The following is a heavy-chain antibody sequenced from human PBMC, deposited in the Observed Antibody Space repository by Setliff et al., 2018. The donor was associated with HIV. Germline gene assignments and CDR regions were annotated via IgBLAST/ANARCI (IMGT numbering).Heavy chain of an antibody. D-gene: IGHD3-10*01. CDR1: GGSISNSHW. V-gene: IGHV4-4*02. CDR3: ATRPNYYGSGSSFDY. CDR2: IFHSGGT. J-gene: IGHJ4*02. Sequence: SETLSLTCAVSGGSISNSHWWSWVRQPPGKGLEWIGEIFHSGGTNYNPSLKSRVTISLNKSKNQFSLKLTSVTAADTAVYYCATRPNYYGSGSSFDYWGQGTLVTVSS.